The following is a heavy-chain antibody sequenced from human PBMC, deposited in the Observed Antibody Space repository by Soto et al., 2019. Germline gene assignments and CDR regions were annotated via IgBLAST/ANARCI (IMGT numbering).Heavy chain of an antibody. Sequence: SETLSLTCAVYGGSFSGYYWSWIRQPPGKGLEWIGEINHSGSTNYNPSLKSRVTISVDTSKKQFSLKLSSVTAADTAVYYCASRYSSGWYTGYYFDYWGPGTLLTVSS. J-gene: IGHJ4*02. CDR1: GGSFSGYY. V-gene: IGHV4-34*01. CDR3: ASRYSSGWYTGYYFDY. D-gene: IGHD6-19*01. CDR2: INHSGST.